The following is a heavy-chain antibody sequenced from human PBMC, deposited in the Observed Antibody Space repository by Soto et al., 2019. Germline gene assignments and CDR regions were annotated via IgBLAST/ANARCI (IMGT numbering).Heavy chain of an antibody. CDR3: ATPYSSGGSYYYYGVDV. J-gene: IGHJ6*02. CDR1: GGTFSSYA. CDR2: IIPIFGTA. D-gene: IGHD6-19*01. V-gene: IGHV1-69*12. Sequence: QVQLVQSGAEVKKPGSSVKVSCKASGGTFSSYAISWVRQAPGQGLEWMGGIIPIFGTADYAQKFQGRVTITADESTSTAYMELSSLRSEDTGVYYCATPYSSGGSYYYYGVDVWGQGTTVTVSS.